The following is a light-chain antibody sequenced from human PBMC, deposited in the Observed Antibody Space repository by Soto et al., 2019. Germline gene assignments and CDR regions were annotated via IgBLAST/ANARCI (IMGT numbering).Light chain of an antibody. CDR2: GAS. V-gene: IGKV3-15*01. J-gene: IGKJ1*01. CDR1: QSVGST. CDR3: QQYNKWPPWT. Sequence: EIVLTQSPGTLSLSPGERATLSCRASQSVGSTLAWYQQKPGQAPRLLIYGASTRATDIPARFSGSGSGTEFTLTINSLQSEDCAVYYCQQYNKWPPWTFGQGTKVDI.